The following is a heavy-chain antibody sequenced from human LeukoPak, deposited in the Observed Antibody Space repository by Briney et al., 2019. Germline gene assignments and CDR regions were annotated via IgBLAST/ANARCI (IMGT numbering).Heavy chain of an antibody. CDR3: ARASLGYCSSTSCYTDAFDI. CDR2: IYYSGST. CDR1: GGSISSSSYY. J-gene: IGHJ3*02. D-gene: IGHD2-2*02. Sequence: SETLSLTCTVSGGSISSSSYYWGWIRQPPGKGLEWIGSIYYSGSTYYNPSLKSRVTISVDTSKNQFSLKLSSVTAAGTAVYYCARASLGYCSSTSCYTDAFDIWGQGTMVTVSS. V-gene: IGHV4-39*07.